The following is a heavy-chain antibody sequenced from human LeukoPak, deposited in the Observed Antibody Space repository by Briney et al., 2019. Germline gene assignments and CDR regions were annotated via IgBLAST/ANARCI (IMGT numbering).Heavy chain of an antibody. Sequence: SETLSLTCAVYGRSFSGYYWRWLRQPPGKGLEWIGEINHSGSTNYNPSLMSRVTISVDTSKNQFSLKLSYVTAADTAVYYCARPSLWSGYYPDDAFDIWGQGTMVTVSS. D-gene: IGHD3-3*01. V-gene: IGHV4-34*01. CDR3: ARPSLWSGYYPDDAFDI. CDR1: GRSFSGYY. CDR2: INHSGST. J-gene: IGHJ3*02.